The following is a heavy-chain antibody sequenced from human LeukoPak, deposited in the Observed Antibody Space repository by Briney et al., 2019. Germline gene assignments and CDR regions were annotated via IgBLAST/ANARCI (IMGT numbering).Heavy chain of an antibody. CDR2: VYHSGST. J-gene: IGHJ4*02. CDR1: GGSINAYY. V-gene: IGHV4-59*01. Sequence: SETLSLTCTVSGGSINAYYWSWIRQPPGKGLEWIGYVYHSGSTNYNPSLKSRVTMSVDTSNNQFSLKLSSVTAADTAMYYCAREGDYYDSGGYYRIDCWGQGTLVTVSS. D-gene: IGHD3-22*01. CDR3: AREGDYYDSGGYYRIDC.